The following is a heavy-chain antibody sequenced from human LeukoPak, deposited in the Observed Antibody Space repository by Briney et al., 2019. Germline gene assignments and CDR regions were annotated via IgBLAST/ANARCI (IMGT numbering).Heavy chain of an antibody. CDR2: IYYSGST. CDR1: GGSISSYH. D-gene: IGHD3-9*01. Sequence: SETLSLTCTVSGGSISSYHWSWIRQPLGKGPEWIGYIYYSGSTNYNPSLKSRVTISVDTSKNQFSLKLSSVTAADTAVYYCARGQLRYFDWFPFDYWGQGTLVTVSS. J-gene: IGHJ4*02. V-gene: IGHV4-59*01. CDR3: ARGQLRYFDWFPFDY.